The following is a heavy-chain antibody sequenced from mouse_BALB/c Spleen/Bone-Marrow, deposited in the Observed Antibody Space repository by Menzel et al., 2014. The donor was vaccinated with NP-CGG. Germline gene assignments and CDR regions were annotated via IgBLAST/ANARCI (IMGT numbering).Heavy chain of an antibody. CDR2: IDPANGNT. J-gene: IGHJ4*01. CDR1: GFNVKDTY. Sequence: VQLQQSGAELVNPGASVKLSCTASGFNVKDTYMQWVKQSPEQGLEWIGRIDPANGNTQYDSTVQGKATITTDTASNTAYLQLNSLTSEDTAVYYCTRERHYYGSDALDYWGQGTSVTVSS. CDR3: TRERHYYGSDALDY. D-gene: IGHD1-2*01. V-gene: IGHV14-3*02.